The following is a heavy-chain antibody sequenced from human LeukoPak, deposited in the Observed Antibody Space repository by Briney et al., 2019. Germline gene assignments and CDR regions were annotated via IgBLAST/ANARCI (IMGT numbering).Heavy chain of an antibody. Sequence: GASVKVSCKASGYTFTDYYMHWVRQAPGQGLEWMGWINPNSGGTNYAQKFQGRVTMTRDTSISTACMELSSLRSDDTAVYYCASRGIAVAGKRFDPWGQGTLVTVSS. V-gene: IGHV1-2*02. CDR3: ASRGIAVAGKRFDP. CDR1: GYTFTDYY. CDR2: INPNSGGT. J-gene: IGHJ5*02. D-gene: IGHD6-19*01.